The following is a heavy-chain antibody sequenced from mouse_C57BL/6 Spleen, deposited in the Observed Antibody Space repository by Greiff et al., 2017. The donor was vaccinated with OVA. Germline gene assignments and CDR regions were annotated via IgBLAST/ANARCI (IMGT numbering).Heavy chain of an antibody. J-gene: IGHJ4*01. V-gene: IGHV2-2*01. CDR2: IWSGGST. Sequence: VMLVESGPGLVQPSQRLSITCTVSGFSLTSYGVHWVRQSPGQGLEWLGVIWSGGSTDYNAAFISRLSISKDNSKSQVFIKMNSLQADDTTIYYGASYYGSSYEYYAMDYWGQGTSVTVSS. D-gene: IGHD1-1*01. CDR1: GFSLTSYG. CDR3: ASYYGSSYEYYAMDY.